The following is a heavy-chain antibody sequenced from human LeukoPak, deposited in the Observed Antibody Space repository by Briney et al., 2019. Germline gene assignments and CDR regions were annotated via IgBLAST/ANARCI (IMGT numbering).Heavy chain of an antibody. J-gene: IGHJ4*02. CDR3: ARERDTARFDY. D-gene: IGHD5-18*01. V-gene: IGHV1-2*02. CDR2: INPNSGDT. Sequence: GASVKVSCKASGYTFTGYYIHWVRQAPGQGLEWMGWINPNSGDTNYAQKFQGRVTMTRDTSITTAYMELSSLRSDDTAVYYCARERDTARFDYWGQGTLVTVSS. CDR1: GYTFTGYY.